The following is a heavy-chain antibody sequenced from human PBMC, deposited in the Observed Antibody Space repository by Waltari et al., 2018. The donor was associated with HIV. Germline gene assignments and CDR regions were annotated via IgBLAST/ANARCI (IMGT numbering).Heavy chain of an antibody. D-gene: IGHD3-22*01. CDR3: AICWHYYDTSGYYSDFDY. CDR1: GYTSTGYR. CDR2: ISGDTGNT. Sequence: QVQLVQSAAEVTNPGPSVMVSCKHSGYTSTGYRIAWLRQAPGQGLEWMGGISGDTGNTKYEQKFPGGVTLTTYTSTSTEYMEQRSLRSDDTAVYYCAICWHYYDTSGYYSDFDYWGQGTLVTVSS. J-gene: IGHJ4*02. V-gene: IGHV1-18*01.